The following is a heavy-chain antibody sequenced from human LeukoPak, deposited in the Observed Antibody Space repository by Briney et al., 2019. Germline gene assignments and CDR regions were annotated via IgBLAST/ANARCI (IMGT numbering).Heavy chain of an antibody. CDR1: GGSFSGYY. J-gene: IGHJ4*02. D-gene: IGHD2-15*01. CDR2: INHTGST. CDR3: ARGRAGYCSGGSCPSNFDY. Sequence: KPSETLSLTCAVYGGSFSGYYWSWIRQPPGKGLEWIGEINHTGSTNYNPSLKSRVTISVETSKNQLSLKLSSVTAEDTAVYYCARGRAGYCSGGSCPSNFDYWGQGTLVTVSS. V-gene: IGHV4-34*01.